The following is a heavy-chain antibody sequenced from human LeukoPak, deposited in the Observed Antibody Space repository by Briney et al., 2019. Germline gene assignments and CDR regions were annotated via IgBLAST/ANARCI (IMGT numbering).Heavy chain of an antibody. V-gene: IGHV1-69*04. D-gene: IGHD6-19*01. CDR1: GGTFSSYA. CDR3: AREVDAVAGTHYYFDY. Sequence: ASVKVSCKASGGTFSSYAISWVRQAPGQGLEWMGRIIPIFGIANYAQKFQGRVTITADKSTSTAYMELSSLRSEDTAVYYCAREVDAVAGTHYYFDYWGQGTLVTVSS. J-gene: IGHJ4*02. CDR2: IIPIFGIA.